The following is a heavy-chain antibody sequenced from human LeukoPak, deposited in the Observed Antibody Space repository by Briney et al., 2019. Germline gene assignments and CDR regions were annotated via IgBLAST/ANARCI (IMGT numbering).Heavy chain of an antibody. Sequence: GGSLILSCAASGFTFSNYGMHWVRQAPGKGLEWVAVIWDDGSHKYYADSVKGRFTISRDNSKNTLYLQMNSLRAEDTAVYYCARSYSGTPFDYWGQGTLVTVSS. V-gene: IGHV3-33*01. CDR2: IWDDGSHK. CDR3: ARSYSGTPFDY. CDR1: GFTFSNYG. J-gene: IGHJ4*02. D-gene: IGHD1-26*01.